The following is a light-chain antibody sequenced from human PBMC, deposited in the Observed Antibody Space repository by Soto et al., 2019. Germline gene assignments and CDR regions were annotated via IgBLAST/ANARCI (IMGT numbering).Light chain of an antibody. J-gene: IGLJ2*01. CDR3: SSYTRDNTGV. Sequence: QSVLTQPASVSGSPGQSITISCTGTSSDVGSYNYVSWYQQHPGQAPRLMIYDVSNRPSGVSNRFSGSKSGNTASLSISGLQAEDEADYYCSSYTRDNTGVFGRGTKVTVL. CDR2: DVS. V-gene: IGLV2-14*03. CDR1: SSDVGSYNY.